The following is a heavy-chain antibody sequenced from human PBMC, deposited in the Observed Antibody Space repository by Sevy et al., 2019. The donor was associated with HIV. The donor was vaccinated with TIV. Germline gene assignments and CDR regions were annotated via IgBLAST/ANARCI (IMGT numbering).Heavy chain of an antibody. CDR2: IYPDDSDT. D-gene: IGHD3-22*01. J-gene: IGHJ4*02. CDR3: AIYSFDRSGYYSDY. Sequence: GESLKSSCKGSGYSFTSYLIGWVRQMPGKGLEWMGIIYPDDSDTRYSPSFQGQVTISVDKSICTAFLQWSRLKAADTAMYYCAIYSFDRSGYYSDYWGQGTLVTVSS. V-gene: IGHV5-51*01. CDR1: GYSFTSYL.